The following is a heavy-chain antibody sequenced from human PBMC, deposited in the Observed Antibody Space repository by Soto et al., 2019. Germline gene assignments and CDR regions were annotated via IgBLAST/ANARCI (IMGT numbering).Heavy chain of an antibody. J-gene: IGHJ3*02. CDR3: ARQKGDIVAPRGTDAFDI. CDR2: ISSSGSTI. V-gene: IGHV3-48*03. D-gene: IGHD5-12*01. Sequence: GRSLRLSCAASGFTFSSYEMNWVRQAPGKGLEWVSYISSSGSTIYYADSVKGRFTISRDNAKNSLYLQMNSLRAEDTAVYYCARQKGDIVAPRGTDAFDIWGQGTMVTVSS. CDR1: GFTFSSYE.